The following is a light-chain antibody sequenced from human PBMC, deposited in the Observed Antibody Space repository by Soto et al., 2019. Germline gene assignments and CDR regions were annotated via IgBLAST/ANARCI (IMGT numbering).Light chain of an antibody. CDR3: QKFNTAPLT. Sequence: DIQMTQSPSSLSASVGDRVTITCRASQDISVYLAWYQQKPGKVPKLLIYSASTLQSGVPSRFIGSGYGKDFTLTISSLQPEDVATYFCQKFNTAPLTFGQGTRLEIK. J-gene: IGKJ5*01. CDR1: QDISVY. V-gene: IGKV1-27*01. CDR2: SAS.